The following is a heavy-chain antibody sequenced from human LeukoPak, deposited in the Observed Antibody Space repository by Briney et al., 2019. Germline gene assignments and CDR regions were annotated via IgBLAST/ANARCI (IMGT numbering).Heavy chain of an antibody. Sequence: GGSLRLSCAASGFTFSDYYMNWVRQAPGKGLEWVSSISSSSSSIYYADSVKGRFTISRDNAKNSLYLQMNSLRAEDTAVYYCARDSSGSYNLFDPWGLGTLVTVSS. CDR1: GFTFSDYY. CDR3: ARDSSGSYNLFDP. CDR2: ISSSSSSI. J-gene: IGHJ5*02. D-gene: IGHD3-10*01. V-gene: IGHV3-21*01.